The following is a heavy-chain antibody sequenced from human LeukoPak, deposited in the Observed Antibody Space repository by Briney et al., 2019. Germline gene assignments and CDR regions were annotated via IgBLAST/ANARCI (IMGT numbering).Heavy chain of an antibody. Sequence: GGSLRLSCAASGFPFSSFDMVWVRQAPGRGLEWVSSISSSHSYIYYTDSVKGRFTISRDNARNSLYLQMNSLRVEDTAVYYCARDHFDFWSGYVAYWGQGTLVTVSS. CDR1: GFPFSSFD. D-gene: IGHD3-3*01. V-gene: IGHV3-21*01. J-gene: IGHJ4*02. CDR2: ISSSHSYI. CDR3: ARDHFDFWSGYVAY.